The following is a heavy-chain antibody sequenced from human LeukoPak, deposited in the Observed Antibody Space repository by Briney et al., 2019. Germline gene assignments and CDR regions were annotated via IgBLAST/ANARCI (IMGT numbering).Heavy chain of an antibody. CDR3: SRRVVESAAITERTWFDP. D-gene: IGHD5-24*01. J-gene: IGHJ5*02. CDR2: MSYSGYS. V-gene: IGHV4-59*08. Sequence: SETLSLTCTVSGGSISTYYCSWIGQPPGMGPHWVGYMSYSGYSMYNPSLRSRVSISVTPSNNQFSLKLSSVTAADTAVYYCSRRVVESAAITERTWFDPWGQGILVTVSS. CDR1: GGSISTYY.